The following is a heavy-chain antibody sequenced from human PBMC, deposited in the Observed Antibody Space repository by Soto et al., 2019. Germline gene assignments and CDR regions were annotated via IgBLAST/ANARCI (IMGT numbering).Heavy chain of an antibody. CDR1: GYSISSAYY. CDR2: ISPSGST. D-gene: IGHD2-15*01. Sequence: PSDTLSLTCAVSGYSISSAYYWGWIRQPPGKGLEWIGTISPSGSTHYKPSLRSRVTISMDTSKNQFSLRLTSATAADTAVYYCARGSATPVDYWGQGTLVTVSS. J-gene: IGHJ4*02. CDR3: ARGSATPVDY. V-gene: IGHV4-38-2*01.